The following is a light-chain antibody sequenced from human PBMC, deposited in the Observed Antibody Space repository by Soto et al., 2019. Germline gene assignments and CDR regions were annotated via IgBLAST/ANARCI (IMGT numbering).Light chain of an antibody. CDR2: DAS. CDR3: QQRSNWPIT. J-gene: IGKJ5*01. Sequence: DIVLTQSPATLSFSAGDRDTITCRASQSVSSYLAWYQQKPGQAPRLLIYDASNRATGIPARFSGSGSGTDFTLTISSLEPEDFAVYYCQQRSNWPITFGQGTRLEI. CDR1: QSVSSY. V-gene: IGKV3-11*01.